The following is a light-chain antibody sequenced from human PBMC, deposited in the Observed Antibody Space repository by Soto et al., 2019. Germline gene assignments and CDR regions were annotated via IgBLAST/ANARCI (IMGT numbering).Light chain of an antibody. CDR2: EVS. CDR3: SSYSSGNTLYI. J-gene: IGLJ1*01. CDR1: SSDVGTYNY. Sequence: QSVLTQPASVSGSPGQSITISCTGDSSDVGTYNYVSWYQQHPGKAPKLMIYEVSNRPLGISRRFSGSKSGNSASLTISGLQSEDEADYYCSSYSSGNTLYIFGTGTKVTVL. V-gene: IGLV2-14*01.